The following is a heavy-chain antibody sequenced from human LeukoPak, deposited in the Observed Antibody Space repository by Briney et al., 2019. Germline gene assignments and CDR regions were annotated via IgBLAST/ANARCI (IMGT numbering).Heavy chain of an antibody. V-gene: IGHV3-30*04. CDR1: GFTFSSYA. J-gene: IGHJ4*02. Sequence: GGSLRLSCAASGFTFSSYAMHWVRQAPGKGLEWVAAISYDGSNKYYADSVKGRFTISRDNSKNTLYLQMNSLRAEDTAVYYCAREGRFYYDSSGYGYYFDYWGQGTLVTVSS. CDR3: AREGRFYYDSSGYGYYFDY. D-gene: IGHD3-22*01. CDR2: ISYDGSNK.